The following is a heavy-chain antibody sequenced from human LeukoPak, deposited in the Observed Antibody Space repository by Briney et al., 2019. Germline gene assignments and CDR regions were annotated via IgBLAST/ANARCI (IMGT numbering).Heavy chain of an antibody. D-gene: IGHD3-9*01. Sequence: GRSLRLSCAASGFTFDDYAMHWVRRAPGKGLEWVSGISWNSGSIGYADSVKGRFTISRDNAKNSLYLQMNSLRAEDTALYYCAKGNYDILTGEAFDPWGQGTLVTVSS. CDR1: GFTFDDYA. V-gene: IGHV3-9*01. CDR2: ISWNSGSI. J-gene: IGHJ5*02. CDR3: AKGNYDILTGEAFDP.